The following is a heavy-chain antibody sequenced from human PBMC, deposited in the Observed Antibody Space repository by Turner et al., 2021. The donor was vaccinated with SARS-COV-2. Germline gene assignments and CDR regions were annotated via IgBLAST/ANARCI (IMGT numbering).Heavy chain of an antibody. CDR2: FDPEDGET. Sequence: QVQLVQSGAEVKKPGASVKVSCKVSGYTLTELSMHWVRQAPGKGLEWMGGFDPEDGETIYAQKFQGRVTMTEDTSTDTAYMELSSLRSEDTAVYYCATGVAVAGTPSKYYYYYGMDVWGQGTTGTVSS. CDR3: ATGVAVAGTPSKYYYYYGMDV. CDR1: GYTLTELS. J-gene: IGHJ6*02. V-gene: IGHV1-24*01. D-gene: IGHD6-19*01.